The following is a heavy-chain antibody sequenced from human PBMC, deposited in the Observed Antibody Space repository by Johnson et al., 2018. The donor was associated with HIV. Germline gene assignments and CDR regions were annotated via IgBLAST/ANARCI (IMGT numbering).Heavy chain of an antibody. CDR2: VYSGGST. D-gene: IGHD3-22*01. J-gene: IGHJ3*02. CDR1: GFTVSSNY. V-gene: IGHV3-53*01. CDR3: ARERDDSSGYYYHDAFDI. Sequence: EVQLVESGGGLIQPGGSLRLSCAASGFTVSSNYMSWVRQAPGKGMESVSVVYSGGSTYYADSVKGRFTISRDNSKNTLYLQMNSLRAEGTAVYYCARERDDSSGYYYHDAFDIWGQGTMVTVSS.